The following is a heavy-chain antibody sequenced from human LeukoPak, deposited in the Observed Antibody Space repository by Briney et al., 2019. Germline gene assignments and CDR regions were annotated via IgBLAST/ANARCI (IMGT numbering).Heavy chain of an antibody. CDR3: ARAQGYCSGGSCYKIDY. V-gene: IGHV4-59*01. D-gene: IGHD2-15*01. Sequence: SETLSLTCTVSGGSISSYHWSWVRQPAGKGLEWIGDIYYSGFTNYNPSLKSRVTISVDTSKNQFSLKLSSLTAADTAVYYCARAQGYCSGGSCYKIDYWGQGTLVTVSS. CDR1: GGSISSYH. J-gene: IGHJ4*02. CDR2: IYYSGFT.